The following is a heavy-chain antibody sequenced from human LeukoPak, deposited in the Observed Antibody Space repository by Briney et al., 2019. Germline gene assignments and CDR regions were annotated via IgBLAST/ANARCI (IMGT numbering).Heavy chain of an antibody. CDR3: ASGGYCTSASCLTLNWFDP. V-gene: IGHV4-34*01. CDR2: INHSGSA. CDR1: GGSFSGYY. Sequence: PSETLSLTCAVYGGSFSGYYWSWIRQSPGKGLEWIGEINHSGSANYNPSLKSRVSISVDTSKNQFSLRLSSVTAADTAVYYCASGGYCTSASCLTLNWFDPWSQGTVVTVSS. D-gene: IGHD2-2*01. J-gene: IGHJ5*02.